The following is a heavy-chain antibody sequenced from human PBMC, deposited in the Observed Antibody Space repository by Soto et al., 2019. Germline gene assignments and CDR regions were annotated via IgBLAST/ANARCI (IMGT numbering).Heavy chain of an antibody. D-gene: IGHD2-2*01. J-gene: IGHJ2*01. Sequence: GGSLRLSCAGSGFSFINYAMNWVRQAPGKGLEWVSSISGGGDAAFFPDSVRGRFTISRDNSKNTVTLQMNSLGVDDTAVYYCARKILGSTSRPNYWYYDLWGRGTLVTVSS. V-gene: IGHV3-23*01. CDR2: ISGGGDAA. CDR1: GFSFINYA. CDR3: ARKILGSTSRPNYWYYDL.